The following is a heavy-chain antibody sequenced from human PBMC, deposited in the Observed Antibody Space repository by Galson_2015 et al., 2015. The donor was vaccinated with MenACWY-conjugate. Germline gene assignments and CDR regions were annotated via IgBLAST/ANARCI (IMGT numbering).Heavy chain of an antibody. CDR1: GFTFSSYA. CDR2: ISGSGGST. D-gene: IGHD2-15*01. V-gene: IGHV3-23*01. Sequence: SLRLSCAASGFTFSSYAMSWVRQAPGKGLEWVSAISGSGGSTYYADSVKGRFTISRDNSKNTLYLQMNSLRAEDTAVYYCAKDGCSGGSCYSWNYYYYGMDVWGQGTTVTVSS. CDR3: AKDGCSGGSCYSWNYYYYGMDV. J-gene: IGHJ6*02.